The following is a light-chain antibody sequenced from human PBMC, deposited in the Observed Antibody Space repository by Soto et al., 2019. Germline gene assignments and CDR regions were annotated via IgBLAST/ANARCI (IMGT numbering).Light chain of an antibody. J-gene: IGKJ4*01. CDR1: RIVSSY. Sequence: EIVMTQSPATLSVSPGERSTLSCRASRIVSSYLAWYQQKPGQAPRLLIYDASNRATGIPARFSGSGSGTDFTLTISSLEPEDFAVYYCQQRSNWLTFGGGTKVDIK. CDR3: QQRSNWLT. CDR2: DAS. V-gene: IGKV3-11*01.